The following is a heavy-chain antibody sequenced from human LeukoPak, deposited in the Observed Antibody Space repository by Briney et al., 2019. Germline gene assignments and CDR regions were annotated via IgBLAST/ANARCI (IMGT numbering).Heavy chain of an antibody. J-gene: IGHJ5*02. CDR2: MRSKANNYAT. CDR1: GLIFSGSA. Sequence: PGGSLRLSCAASGLIFSGSAMHWVRQAPGKGLEWVGRMRSKANNYATGYATPVIGRFTISRDDSKNTRYLEMNSLKIEDTAVYFCTSQAGYSSSWETWGQGTLVTVSS. D-gene: IGHD6-13*01. CDR3: TSQAGYSSSWET. V-gene: IGHV3-73*01.